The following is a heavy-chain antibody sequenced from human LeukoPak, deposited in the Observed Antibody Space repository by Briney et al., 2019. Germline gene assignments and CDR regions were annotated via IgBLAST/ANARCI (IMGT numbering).Heavy chain of an antibody. J-gene: IGHJ4*02. Sequence: GGTLRLSCAASGFSFSSHGMSWVRQAPGKGLEWVSGIIGGAGGTYYADSVKGRFTISRDNSKNTLYLQMNSLRAEDTAVYYCAKDRVGATEYYFDYWGQGTLVTVSS. CDR3: AKDRVGATEYYFDY. V-gene: IGHV3-23*01. CDR1: GFSFSSHG. D-gene: IGHD1-26*01. CDR2: IIGGAGGT.